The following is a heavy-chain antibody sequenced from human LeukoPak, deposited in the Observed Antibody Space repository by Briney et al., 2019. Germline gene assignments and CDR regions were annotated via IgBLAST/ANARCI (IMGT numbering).Heavy chain of an antibody. J-gene: IGHJ4*02. Sequence: GASVKVSCKASGYIFTDYYMHWVRRAPGQGLEWMGIINPSGGSTSYAQKFQGRVTMTRDTSTSTVYMELSSLRSEDTAVYYCARGIKSIAARPRNFDYWGQGTLVTVSS. V-gene: IGHV1-46*01. CDR1: GYIFTDYY. CDR3: ARGIKSIAARPRNFDY. CDR2: INPSGGST. D-gene: IGHD6-6*01.